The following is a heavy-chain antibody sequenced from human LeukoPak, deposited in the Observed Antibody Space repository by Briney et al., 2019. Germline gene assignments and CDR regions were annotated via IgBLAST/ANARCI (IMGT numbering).Heavy chain of an antibody. D-gene: IGHD3-3*01. J-gene: IGHJ4*02. CDR2: IKQDGSEN. CDR1: GFTFSSYW. CDR3: ARHDFWSGYWGDY. V-gene: IGHV3-7*01. Sequence: GGSLRLSCAASGFTFSSYWMSWVRQAPGKGLEWVANIKQDGSENYYVDSVKGRFTISRDNAKNSLYLQMNSLRAEDTAVYYCARHDFWSGYWGDYWGQGTLVTVSS.